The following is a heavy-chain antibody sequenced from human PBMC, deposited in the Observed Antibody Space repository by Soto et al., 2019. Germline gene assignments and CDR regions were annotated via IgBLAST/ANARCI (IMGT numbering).Heavy chain of an antibody. Sequence: ASVKVSCKASGYTFTSYDINWVRQATGQGLEWMGWMNPNSGNTGYAQKFQGRVTMTRNTSISTAYMELSSLRPEDTAVYYCASLGAARPGYYYYYMDVWGKGTTVTVSS. CDR3: ASLGAARPGYYYYYMDV. CDR2: MNPNSGNT. CDR1: GYTFTSYD. D-gene: IGHD6-6*01. J-gene: IGHJ6*03. V-gene: IGHV1-8*01.